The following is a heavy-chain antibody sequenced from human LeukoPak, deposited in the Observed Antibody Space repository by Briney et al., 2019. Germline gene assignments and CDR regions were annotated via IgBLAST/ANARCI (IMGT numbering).Heavy chain of an antibody. D-gene: IGHD3-10*01. V-gene: IGHV3-15*01. CDR2: VKSKTDGGTT. CDR1: GFTFSYAW. Sequence: KTGGSLSLSCAASGFTFSYAWMSWVRQAPGKGLEWVGRVKSKTDGGTTDYAAPVKGRFTISRDDSKSTLYLQMNSLKTEDTAVYYCTIPFTMVRGVIPGYWGQGTLVTVSS. CDR3: TIPFTMVRGVIPGY. J-gene: IGHJ4*02.